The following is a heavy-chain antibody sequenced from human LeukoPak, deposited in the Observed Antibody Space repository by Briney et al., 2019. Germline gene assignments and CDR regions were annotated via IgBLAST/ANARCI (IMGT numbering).Heavy chain of an antibody. D-gene: IGHD6-19*01. J-gene: IGHJ4*02. V-gene: IGHV4-34*01. CDR2: INHSGST. CDR1: GGPFSGYY. CDR3: ARGAVAGTSPLDY. Sequence: SSETLSLTCAVYGGPFSGYYWSWIRQPPGKGLEWIGEINHSGSTNYNPSLKSRVTISVDTSKNQFSLKLSSVTAADTAVYYCARGAVAGTSPLDYWGQGTLVTVSS.